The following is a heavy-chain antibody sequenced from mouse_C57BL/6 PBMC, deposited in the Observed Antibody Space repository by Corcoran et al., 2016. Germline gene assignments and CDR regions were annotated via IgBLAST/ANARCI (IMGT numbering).Heavy chain of an antibody. CDR1: GYTFTTYG. D-gene: IGHD1-1*01. CDR2: INTYSGVP. J-gene: IGHJ4*01. V-gene: IGHV9-3*01. CDR3: AREGHYGSSPYYAMDY. Sequence: QIQLVQSGPELKKPGETVKISCKASGYTFTTYGMSWVKRAPGKGLKWMGWINTYSGVPTYADDFKGRFAFSLETSASTAYLQINNLKNEDTATYFCAREGHYGSSPYYAMDYWGQGTSVTVSS.